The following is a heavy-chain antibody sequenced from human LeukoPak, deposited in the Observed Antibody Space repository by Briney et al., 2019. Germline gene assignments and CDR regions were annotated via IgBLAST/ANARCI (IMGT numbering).Heavy chain of an antibody. CDR1: GYRFIRNW. J-gene: IGHJ4*02. D-gene: IGHD2-15*01. Sequence: NHGESLKISCKGSGYRFIRNWIGWVRQMPGKGLEWMAIIYPGDSDTRYSPSFQGQVTISADKSISTAYLQWSSLTASDTAMYYCARLGTSATYFEFWGQGTLVTVSS. CDR3: ARLGTSATYFEF. V-gene: IGHV5-51*01. CDR2: IYPGDSDT.